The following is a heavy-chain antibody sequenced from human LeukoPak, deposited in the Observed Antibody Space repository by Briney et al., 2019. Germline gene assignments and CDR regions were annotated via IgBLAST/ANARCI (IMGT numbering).Heavy chain of an antibody. CDR2: ISGGGST. Sequence: PGGSLRLSCAASGFTVSDNYTSWVRQAPGKGLGWVSAISGGGSTYYADSVKGRFIISRDNSKNTVYLQLNSLRAEDTAVYYCARGGDTIGSIRSPFDIWGQGTMVTVSS. CDR1: GFTVSDNY. J-gene: IGHJ3*02. D-gene: IGHD3-22*01. V-gene: IGHV3-53*01. CDR3: ARGGDTIGSIRSPFDI.